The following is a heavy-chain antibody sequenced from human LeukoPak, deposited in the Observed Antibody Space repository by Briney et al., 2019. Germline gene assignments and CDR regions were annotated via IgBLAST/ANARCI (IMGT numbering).Heavy chain of an antibody. CDR1: GGTFSSYA. D-gene: IGHD3-3*01. Sequence: SVKVSCKASGGTFSSYAISWVRQAPGQGLEWMGRIIPIFGTANYAQKFQGRVTITTDESTSTAYMELSSLRSEDTAVYYCARTRYYDFPKSVWFGPWGQGTLVTVSS. V-gene: IGHV1-69*05. CDR2: IIPIFGTA. J-gene: IGHJ5*02. CDR3: ARTRYYDFPKSVWFGP.